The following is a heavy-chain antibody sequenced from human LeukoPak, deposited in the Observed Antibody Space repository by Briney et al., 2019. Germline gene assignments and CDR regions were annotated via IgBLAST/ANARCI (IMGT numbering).Heavy chain of an antibody. CDR1: GFTFSSYA. Sequence: GGSLRLSCAASGFTFSSYAMSWVRQAPGKGLEWVSAISGSGGSTYYADSVKGRFTISRDNSKNTLYLQMNSLRAEDTAVYYCAKSGSGSYYNPYYFDYWGQGTLVTVSS. V-gene: IGHV3-23*01. J-gene: IGHJ4*02. CDR3: AKSGSGSYYNPYYFDY. D-gene: IGHD3-10*01. CDR2: ISGSGGST.